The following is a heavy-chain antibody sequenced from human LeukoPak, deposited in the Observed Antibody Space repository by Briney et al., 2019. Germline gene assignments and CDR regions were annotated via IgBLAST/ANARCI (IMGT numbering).Heavy chain of an antibody. Sequence: PGGSLRLSCAASGFSISNYWMSWVRQGPGTGLEWVANIKQDGSQKYYVGSVKGRFTISRDNSKNTLYLQMNSLRAEDTAVYYCASSSGWDTPHAFDIWGQGTMVTVSS. D-gene: IGHD6-19*01. J-gene: IGHJ3*02. CDR3: ASSSGWDTPHAFDI. CDR2: IKQDGSQK. V-gene: IGHV3-7*03. CDR1: GFSISNYW.